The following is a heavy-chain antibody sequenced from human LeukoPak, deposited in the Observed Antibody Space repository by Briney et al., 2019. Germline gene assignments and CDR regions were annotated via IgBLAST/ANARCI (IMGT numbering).Heavy chain of an antibody. V-gene: IGHV4-39*01. Sequence: SSETLSLTCTVSGGYISSSSTHYWGWIRQPPGKGLEWIGSIYYSGSTYYNPSLKSQVTISVDTSKNQFSLKVTSVGAADTAVYYCARSLKISSGWFHNFDYWGQGTLVTVSS. CDR1: GGYISSSSTHY. CDR2: IYYSGST. J-gene: IGHJ4*02. D-gene: IGHD6-19*01. CDR3: ARSLKISSGWFHNFDY.